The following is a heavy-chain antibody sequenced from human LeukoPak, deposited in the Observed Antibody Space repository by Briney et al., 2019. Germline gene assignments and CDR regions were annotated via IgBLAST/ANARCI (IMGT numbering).Heavy chain of an antibody. CDR1: GGSISSSSYY. Sequence: SETLSLTCTVSGGSISSSSYYWGWIRQPPGKGLEWIGSIYYSGSTYYNPSLKSRVTISVDTSKNQFSLKLSSVTAADTAVYYCARADGKYYDSSGYYGRGAIKEIGSMYYFDYWGQGTLVTVSS. CDR2: IYYSGST. J-gene: IGHJ4*02. D-gene: IGHD3-22*01. CDR3: ARADGKYYDSSGYYGRGAIKEIGSMYYFDY. V-gene: IGHV4-39*07.